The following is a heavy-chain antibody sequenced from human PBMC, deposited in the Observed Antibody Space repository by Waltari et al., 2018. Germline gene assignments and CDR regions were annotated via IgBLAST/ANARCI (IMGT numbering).Heavy chain of an antibody. CDR1: GYSFTGYN. D-gene: IGHD6-19*01. J-gene: IGHJ4*02. Sequence: QVLLVQSGAEVTKPGASVTVSCKASGYSFTGYNLHWVRQAPGQGLEWMGWINPNSGGTSYAQIFQGRVTMTRDTSISTAYMELSRLTSDDTAVYYCAVSYTGWYGDLDYWGQGTLVTVSS. CDR3: AVSYTGWYGDLDY. CDR2: INPNSGGT. V-gene: IGHV1-2*02.